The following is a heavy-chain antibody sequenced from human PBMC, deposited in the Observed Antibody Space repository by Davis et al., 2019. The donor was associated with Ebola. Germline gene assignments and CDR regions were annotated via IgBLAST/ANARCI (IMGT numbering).Heavy chain of an antibody. V-gene: IGHV3-30*18. CDR3: AKSRGYCSSTSCYPGGYYFDY. J-gene: IGHJ4*02. CDR2: ISYDGSNK. Sequence: GESLKISCAASGFTFSSYGMHWVRQAPGKGLEWVAVISYDGSNKYYADSVKGRFTISRDNSKSTLYLQMNSLRAEDTAVYYCAKSRGYCSSTSCYPGGYYFDYWGQGTLVTVSS. D-gene: IGHD2-2*01. CDR1: GFTFSSYG.